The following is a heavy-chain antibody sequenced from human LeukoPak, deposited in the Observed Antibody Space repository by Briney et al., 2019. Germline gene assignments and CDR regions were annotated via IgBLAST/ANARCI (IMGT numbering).Heavy chain of an antibody. J-gene: IGHJ6*02. CDR2: IYYSGST. CDR1: GGSISSGDYY. D-gene: IGHD3-10*01. V-gene: IGHV4-30-4*02. CDR3: ARDMGRWFGPDV. Sequence: NTSETLSLTCTVSGGSISSGDYYWSWIRQPPGKGLEWIGYIYYSGSTYYNPSLKSRVTISVDTSKNQFSLKLSSVTAADTAVYYCARDMGRWFGPDVWGQGTTVTVSS.